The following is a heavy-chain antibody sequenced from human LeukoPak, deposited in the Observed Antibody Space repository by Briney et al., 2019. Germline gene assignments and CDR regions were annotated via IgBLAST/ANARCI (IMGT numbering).Heavy chain of an antibody. J-gene: IGHJ4*02. D-gene: IGHD3-22*01. Sequence: PSETLSLTCTVSGGSISSSSYYWGWIRQPPGTGLEWIGSIYYSGSTYYNPSLKSRVTISVDTSKNQFSLKLSSVTAADTAVYYCASGRITMIVVVTPPHYWGQGTLVTVSS. CDR2: IYYSGST. V-gene: IGHV4-39*01. CDR1: GGSISSSSYY. CDR3: ASGRITMIVVVTPPHY.